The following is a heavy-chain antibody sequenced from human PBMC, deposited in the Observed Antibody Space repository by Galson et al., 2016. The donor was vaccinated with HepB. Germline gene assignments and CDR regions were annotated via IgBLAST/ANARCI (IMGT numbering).Heavy chain of an antibody. Sequence: TLSLTCAVSGDSISSSSYYWGWIRQPPGKGLEWIGSMYYTGSTYYNPSLKSRVTMSLDTSTTQFSLKLTPVTAADTAVYFCTSPAAVRGAYYMFDYWGQGTLVTVSS. CDR2: MYYTGST. CDR3: TSPAAVRGAYYMFDY. J-gene: IGHJ4*02. CDR1: GDSISSSSYY. V-gene: IGHV4-39*01. D-gene: IGHD1-26*01.